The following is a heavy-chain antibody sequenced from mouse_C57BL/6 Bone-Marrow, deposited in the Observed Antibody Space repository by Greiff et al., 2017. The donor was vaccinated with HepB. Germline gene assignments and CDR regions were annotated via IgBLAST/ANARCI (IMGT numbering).Heavy chain of an antibody. CDR1: GFTFSDYG. CDR3: AGDRDFDY. D-gene: IGHD3-2*01. Sequence: VQLKESGGGLVKPGGSLKLSCAASGFTFSDYGMHWVRQAPEKGLEWVAYISSGSSTIYYADTVKGRFTISRDNAKNTLFLQMTSLRSEDTAMYYCAGDRDFDYWGQGTTLTVSS. CDR2: ISSGSSTI. V-gene: IGHV5-17*01. J-gene: IGHJ2*01.